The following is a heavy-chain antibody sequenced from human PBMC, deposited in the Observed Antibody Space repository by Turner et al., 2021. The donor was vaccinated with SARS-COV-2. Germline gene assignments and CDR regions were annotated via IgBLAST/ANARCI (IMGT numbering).Heavy chain of an antibody. CDR1: GFTVSSNY. Sequence: EVQLVESGGGLVRPGGSLRLSCAASGFTVSSNYMSWVRQAPGKGLEWVSVIYSGGSTYYADSVKGRFTISRDNSKNTLYLQMNGLRAEDTAMFYCARDLSDYWYFDLWGRGTLVTVSS. V-gene: IGHV3-66*01. J-gene: IGHJ2*01. CDR3: ARDLSDYWYFDL. CDR2: IYSGGST.